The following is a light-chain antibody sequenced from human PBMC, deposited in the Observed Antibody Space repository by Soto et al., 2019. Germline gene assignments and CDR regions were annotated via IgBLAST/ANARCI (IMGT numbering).Light chain of an antibody. Sequence: QSALTQPPSASGSPGQSVTISCTGTSSDVGGYNYVSWYQQHPGKAPKLMIYEVSKRPSGVPDRFSGSKSGNTASLTVSGLQAEDEADYYCSSYAGSNNLGHVFGTGTKFTVL. CDR2: EVS. CDR3: SSYAGSNNLGHV. CDR1: SSDVGGYNY. V-gene: IGLV2-8*01. J-gene: IGLJ1*01.